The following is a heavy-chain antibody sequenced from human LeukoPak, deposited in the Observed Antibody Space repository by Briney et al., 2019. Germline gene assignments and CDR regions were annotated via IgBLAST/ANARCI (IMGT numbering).Heavy chain of an antibody. CDR1: GGSFSGYY. V-gene: IGHV4-34*01. Sequence: SETLSLTCAVYGGSFSGYYWSWIRQPPGKGLEWIGEINHSGSTNYNPSLKSRVTTSVDTSKNQFSLKLSSVTAADTAVCYCATSSYYESSGYYSMSNYCYYMDVWGKGATVTVSS. CDR2: INHSGST. CDR3: ATSSYYESSGYYSMSNYCYYMDV. D-gene: IGHD3-22*01. J-gene: IGHJ6*03.